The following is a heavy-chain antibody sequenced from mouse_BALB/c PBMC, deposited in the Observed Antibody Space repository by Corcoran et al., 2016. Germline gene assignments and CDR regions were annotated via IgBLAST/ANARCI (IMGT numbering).Heavy chain of an antibody. CDR3: AREPYALDY. CDR1: GYTFTNYG. Sequence: QIQLVQYGPELKKPGETVQISCKASGYTFTNYGMNWVKQAPGQDLKWMGWINTYTGEPTYADDFKGRFAFSLETSASTAYLQINNLKNEDTATYFCAREPYALDYWGQGTSVTVSS. D-gene: IGHD6-1*01. J-gene: IGHJ4*01. V-gene: IGHV9-3-1*01. CDR2: INTYTGEP.